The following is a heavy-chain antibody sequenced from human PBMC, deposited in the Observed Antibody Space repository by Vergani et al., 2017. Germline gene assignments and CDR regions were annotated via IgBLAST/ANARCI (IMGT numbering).Heavy chain of an antibody. V-gene: IGHV3-30-3*01. J-gene: IGHJ4*02. Sequence: VQLVESGGGVVQPGRSLRLSCAASGFTFSSYAMHWVRQAPGKGLEWVSVISYDGSNKYYADSVKGRFTISRDNSKNTLYLQMNSLRAEDTAVYYCARATNSEPYWGQGTLVTVSS. CDR2: ISYDGSNK. D-gene: IGHD4-23*01. CDR1: GFTFSSYA. CDR3: ARATNSEPY.